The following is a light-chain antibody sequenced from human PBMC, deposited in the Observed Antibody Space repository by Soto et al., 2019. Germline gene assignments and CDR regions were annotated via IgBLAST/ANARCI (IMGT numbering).Light chain of an antibody. CDR3: QKFDRWPWT. CDR2: GAS. J-gene: IGKJ1*01. V-gene: IGKV3-15*01. CDR1: QSVSSD. Sequence: EILMTQSPATLSVSPGERATLSCRASQSVSSDLAWYQQKPGQAPRLLIYGASTRATGIPDRFSGSGSGTEFTLTINSLQSEDFAVYYCQKFDRWPWTFGQGTKVDIK.